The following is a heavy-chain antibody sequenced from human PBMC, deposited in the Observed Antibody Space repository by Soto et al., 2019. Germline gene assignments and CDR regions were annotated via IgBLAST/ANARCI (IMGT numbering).Heavy chain of an antibody. D-gene: IGHD6-13*01. CDR2: ISGSGGST. J-gene: IGHJ4*02. Sequence: VQLLESGGGLVQPGGSLRLSCAASGFTFSSYAMSWVRQAPGKGLEWVSAISGSGGSTYYADSVKGRFTISRDNSKNTLYLQMNSLRAEDTAVYYCAKDPYSSSWYERYFDYWGQGTLVTVSS. V-gene: IGHV3-23*01. CDR1: GFTFSSYA. CDR3: AKDPYSSSWYERYFDY.